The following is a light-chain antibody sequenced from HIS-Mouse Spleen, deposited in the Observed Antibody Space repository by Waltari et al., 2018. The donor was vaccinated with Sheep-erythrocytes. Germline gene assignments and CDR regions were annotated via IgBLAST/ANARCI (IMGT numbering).Light chain of an antibody. Sequence: DIQMTQSPSSLSASVGDRVTITCRASQSISSYVNRYQQKPGKAPQLLIYAGSSLQSGVASRLSGSGSGTDFTLTISSLQPEDFATYYCQQSYSTPPLTFGGGTKVGIK. CDR1: QSISSY. CDR3: QQSYSTPPLT. CDR2: AGS. V-gene: IGKV1-39*01. J-gene: IGKJ4*01.